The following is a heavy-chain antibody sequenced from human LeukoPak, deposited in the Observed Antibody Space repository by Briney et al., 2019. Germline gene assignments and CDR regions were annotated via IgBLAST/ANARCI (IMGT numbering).Heavy chain of an antibody. D-gene: IGHD7-27*01. CDR1: GYTFTGYY. V-gene: IGHV1-2*02. CDR3: ARSTSPGPGVDP. Sequence: ASVKVSCKASGYTFTGYYMHWVRQAPGQGLEWMGWINPNSGGTNYAQKFQGRVTMTRDTSISTAYMELSRLRSDDTAVYYCARSTSPGPGVDPWGQGTLVTVSS. J-gene: IGHJ5*02. CDR2: INPNSGGT.